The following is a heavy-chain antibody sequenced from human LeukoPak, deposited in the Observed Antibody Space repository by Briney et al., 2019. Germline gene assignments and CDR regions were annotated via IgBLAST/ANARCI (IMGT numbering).Heavy chain of an antibody. V-gene: IGHV3-21*01. J-gene: IGHJ4*02. Sequence: GGSLRLSCAASGFTFSSYSMNWVRQAPGKGLEWVSSISSSSSYIYYADSVKGRFTISRDNAKNSLYLQMNSLRAEDTAVYYCARVGNQWELLPDFWGQGTLVIVSS. CDR2: ISSSSSYI. CDR3: ARVGNQWELLPDF. D-gene: IGHD1-26*01. CDR1: GFTFSSYS.